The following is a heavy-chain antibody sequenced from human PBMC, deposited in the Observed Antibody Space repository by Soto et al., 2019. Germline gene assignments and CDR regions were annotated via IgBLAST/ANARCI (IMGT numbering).Heavy chain of an antibody. J-gene: IGHJ4*02. CDR2: VYHSGST. D-gene: IGHD2-2*01. Sequence: QVHLQESGPGLVNASGTLSLTCGVSGGSISTNNWWSWVRQTPGQGLEWIAEVYHSGSTNYNPSLKGRLTISVDQSKNQFSLRLTSVTAADSAVYYCARAKLCNSLSCPHSFDTWGQGTLVSVSS. CDR1: GGSISTNNW. CDR3: ARAKLCNSLSCPHSFDT. V-gene: IGHV4-4*02.